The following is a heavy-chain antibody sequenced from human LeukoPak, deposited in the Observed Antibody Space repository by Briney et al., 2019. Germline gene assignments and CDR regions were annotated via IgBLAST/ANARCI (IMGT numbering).Heavy chain of an antibody. CDR1: GDTFTSYY. Sequence: ASVNVSFKASGDTFTSYYMHWVRQAPGQGLEWMGIINPSGGSTSYAQKFQGRVTMTRDTSTSTVYMELSSLRSEDTAVYYCARDPKVAAAGTRYFDLWGRGTLVTVSS. CDR3: ARDPKVAAAGTRYFDL. V-gene: IGHV1-46*01. CDR2: INPSGGST. D-gene: IGHD6-13*01. J-gene: IGHJ2*01.